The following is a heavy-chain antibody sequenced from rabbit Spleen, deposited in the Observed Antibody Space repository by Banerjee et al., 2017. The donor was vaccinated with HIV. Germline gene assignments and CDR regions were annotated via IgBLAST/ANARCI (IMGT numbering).Heavy chain of an antibody. Sequence: QEQLVESGGGLVKPEGSLTLTCTASGFSFSNIYWISWVRQAPGKGLEWIVCIDTGSSGFTYFASWAKGRFTISKTSSTTVTLQMTSLAAADTATYFCARDLSGAVGWNFNLWGPGTLVTVS. CDR3: ARDLSGAVGWNFNL. J-gene: IGHJ4*01. CDR2: IDTGSSGFT. CDR1: GFSFSNIYW. V-gene: IGHV1S45*01. D-gene: IGHD1-1*01.